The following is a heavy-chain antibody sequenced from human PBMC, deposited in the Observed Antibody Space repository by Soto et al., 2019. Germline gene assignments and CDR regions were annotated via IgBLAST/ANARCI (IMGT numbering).Heavy chain of an antibody. Sequence: GGSLSLSCAASGFTVSSNYMSWVRQAPGKGLEWVSVIYSGGSTYYADSVKGRFTISRDNSKNTLYLQMNSLRAEDTAVYYCARDLSGSNWPEDYWGQGTLVTVSS. CDR3: ARDLSGSNWPEDY. D-gene: IGHD2-8*01. V-gene: IGHV3-66*01. CDR2: IYSGGST. CDR1: GFTVSSNY. J-gene: IGHJ4*02.